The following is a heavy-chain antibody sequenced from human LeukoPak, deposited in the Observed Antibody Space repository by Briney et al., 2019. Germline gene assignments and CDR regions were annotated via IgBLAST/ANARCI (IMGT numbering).Heavy chain of an antibody. Sequence: GGSLRLSCAASGFTVSSNYMSWVRQVPGKGLEWVSVIYSGGSTYYADSVKGRFTISRHNSKNTLYLQMNSLRAEDTAVYYCARDRYYYGSGSFYYYGMDVWGQGTTVTVSS. V-gene: IGHV3-53*04. CDR1: GFTVSSNY. D-gene: IGHD3-10*01. CDR3: ARDRYYYGSGSFYYYGMDV. CDR2: IYSGGST. J-gene: IGHJ6*02.